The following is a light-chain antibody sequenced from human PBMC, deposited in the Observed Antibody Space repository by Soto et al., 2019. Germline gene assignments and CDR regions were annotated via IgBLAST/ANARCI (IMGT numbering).Light chain of an antibody. CDR2: GAS. CDR3: QQYNNWLYT. CDR1: QSVSSS. J-gene: IGKJ2*01. V-gene: IGKV3-15*01. Sequence: EIVMTQSPATLSVSPGERATLSCRASQSVSSSLAWYQQKPGQAPRLLFYGASTRATGVPARFSGSGSGTEFTLTNSSLQSEALAVYYCQQYNNWLYTFGQGTKLEIK.